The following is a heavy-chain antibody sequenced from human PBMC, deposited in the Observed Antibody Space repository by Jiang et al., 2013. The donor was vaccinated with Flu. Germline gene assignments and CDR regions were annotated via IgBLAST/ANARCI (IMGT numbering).Heavy chain of an antibody. D-gene: IGHD1-26*01. CDR3: ARIFRGNYYYGMDV. CDR2: TYYRSQWFN. Sequence: QTLSLTCAISGDSVSSNSAAWNWIRQSPSRGLEWLGRTYYRSQWFNDYAVSVKSRISINPDTSKNQFSLQLNSVTPEDTAVYYCARIFRGNYYYGMDVWGQGTTVTVSS. CDR1: GDSVSSNSAA. J-gene: IGHJ6*02. V-gene: IGHV6-1*01.